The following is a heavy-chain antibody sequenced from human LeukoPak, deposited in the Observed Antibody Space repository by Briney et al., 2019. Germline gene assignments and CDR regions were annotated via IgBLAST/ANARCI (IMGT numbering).Heavy chain of an antibody. V-gene: IGHV3-66*01. J-gene: IGHJ4*02. CDR2: IYSGGST. CDR3: ASLGSLDFDY. D-gene: IGHD2-15*01. Sequence: GGSLRLSCAASGFTFSSYAMSWVRQAPGKGLEWVSVIYSGGSTYYADSAKGRFTISRDNSKNTLYLQMNSLRAEDTAVYYCASLGSLDFDYWGQGTLVTVSS. CDR1: GFTFSSYA.